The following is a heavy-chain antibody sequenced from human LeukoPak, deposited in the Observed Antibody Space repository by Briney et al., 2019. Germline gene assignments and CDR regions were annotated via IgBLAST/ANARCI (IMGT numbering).Heavy chain of an antibody. V-gene: IGHV1-2*02. CDR3: ARVWFGHNWFDP. CDR2: NNPNSGGT. J-gene: IGHJ5*02. CDR1: AYTFTGYY. Sequence: ASVKVASKASAYTFTGYYMRWVRQAPGQGREWMGWNNPNSGGTNYAQKFQSRVATTRDTSISTAYMELSRLRSDDTAVYYCARVWFGHNWFDPWGQGTLVTVSS. D-gene: IGHD3-10*01.